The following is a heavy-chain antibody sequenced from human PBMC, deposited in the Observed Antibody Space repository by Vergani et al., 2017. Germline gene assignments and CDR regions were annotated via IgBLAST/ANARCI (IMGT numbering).Heavy chain of an antibody. CDR1: GGSISSYY. CDR3: ARDYGYGDYPPYYYYYMDV. D-gene: IGHD4-17*01. J-gene: IGHJ6*03. Sequence: QVQLQESGPGLVKPSETLSLTCTVSGGSISSYYWSWIRQPAGKGLEWIGRIYTSGSTNYNPSLKSRVTMSVDTSKNQFSLKLSSVTAADTAVYSCARDYGYGDYPPYYYYYMDVWGKGTTVTVSS. V-gene: IGHV4-4*07. CDR2: IYTSGST.